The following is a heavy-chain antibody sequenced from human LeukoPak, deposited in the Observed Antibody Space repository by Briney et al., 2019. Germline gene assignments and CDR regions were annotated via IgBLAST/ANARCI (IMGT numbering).Heavy chain of an antibody. J-gene: IGHJ4*02. D-gene: IGHD1-1*01. Sequence: ASVKVSCKASGYTFTSYGISWVRQAPGQGLEWMGIINPSGDTTSYAQKFQGRVTMTRDTSTSTVYMELSSLRSEDTAVYYCASDAGTLGDWGQGTLVTVSS. CDR1: GYTFTSYG. CDR3: ASDAGTLGD. V-gene: IGHV1-46*01. CDR2: INPSGDTT.